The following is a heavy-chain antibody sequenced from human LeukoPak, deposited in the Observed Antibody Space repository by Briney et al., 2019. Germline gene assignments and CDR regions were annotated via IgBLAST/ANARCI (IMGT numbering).Heavy chain of an antibody. CDR1: EFTFSSYN. D-gene: IGHD1/OR15-1a*01. V-gene: IGHV3-21*01. CDR3: AREPTNKYYFDY. Sequence: PGGSLRLSCATSEFTFSSYNVNWVRQAPGKGLEWVSSISSSSNYIYYGDSVKGRFTVSRDNAKNSLYLQMNSLRAEDTAVYYCAREPTNKYYFDYWGQGTLVTVSS. CDR2: ISSSSNYI. J-gene: IGHJ4*02.